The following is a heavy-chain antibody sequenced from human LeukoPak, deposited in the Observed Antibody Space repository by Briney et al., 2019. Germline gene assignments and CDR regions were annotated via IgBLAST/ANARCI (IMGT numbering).Heavy chain of an antibody. CDR3: ARDTLVGGTWNYYYYMDV. Sequence: GASVKVSCKASGYTFTGYYMHWVRQAPGQGLEWMGWINPNSGGTNYAQKFQGRVTMTRDTSISTAYMELSRLRSDDTAVYFCARDTLVGGTWNYYYYMDVWGKGTTVTISS. CDR1: GYTFTGYY. D-gene: IGHD1-26*01. CDR2: INPNSGGT. J-gene: IGHJ6*03. V-gene: IGHV1-2*02.